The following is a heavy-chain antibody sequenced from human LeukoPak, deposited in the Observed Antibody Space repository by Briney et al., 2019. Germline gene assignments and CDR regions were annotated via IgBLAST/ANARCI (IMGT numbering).Heavy chain of an antibody. CDR2: ISYDGSNK. J-gene: IGHJ4*02. V-gene: IGHV3-30*18. CDR3: AKAISFMVRGGDFDY. D-gene: IGHD3-10*01. CDR1: GFTFSSYG. Sequence: PGGSLRLSCAASGFTFSSYGMHWVRQAPGKGLEWVAVISYDGSNKYYADSVKGRFIISRDNSKNTLYLQMNSLRAEDTAVYYCAKAISFMVRGGDFDYWGQGTLVTVSS.